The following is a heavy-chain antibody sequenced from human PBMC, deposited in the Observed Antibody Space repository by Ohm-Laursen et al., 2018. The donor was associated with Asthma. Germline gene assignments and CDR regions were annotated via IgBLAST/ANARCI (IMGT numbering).Heavy chain of an antibody. CDR1: GFTFSSYG. V-gene: IGHV3-33*01. CDR3: TLGYYGSGHY. D-gene: IGHD3-10*01. Sequence: SLRLSCTASGFTFSSYGMHWVRQAPGKGLEWVAVIWYDGSNKYYADSVKGRFTISRDNSKNTLYLQMNSLKTEDTAVYYCTLGYYGSGHYWGQGTLVTVSS. CDR2: IWYDGSNK. J-gene: IGHJ4*02.